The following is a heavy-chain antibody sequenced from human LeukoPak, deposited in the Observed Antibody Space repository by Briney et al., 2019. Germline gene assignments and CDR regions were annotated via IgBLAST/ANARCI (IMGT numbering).Heavy chain of an antibody. CDR1: GFTFNYYS. CDR3: ARAQGDLYDILTGSPFDAFDI. V-gene: IGHV3-48*01. Sequence: GGSLSLSCAASGFTFNYYSINWVRQAPGKGLNWVSYIRSDSDTVFYADSVMGRFTISRDNGQNSLYLQMNSLRAEDTAVYYCARAQGDLYDILTGSPFDAFDIWGQGTMVTVSS. J-gene: IGHJ3*02. D-gene: IGHD3-9*01. CDR2: IRSDSDTV.